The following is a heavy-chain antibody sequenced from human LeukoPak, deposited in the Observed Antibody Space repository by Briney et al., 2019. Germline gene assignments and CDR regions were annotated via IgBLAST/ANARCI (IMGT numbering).Heavy chain of an antibody. CDR3: AKVRTYFYHGLDV. CDR2: ISGTTSGT. J-gene: IGHJ6*02. D-gene: IGHD1-14*01. Sequence: GGSLRLSCAASGFTFSSYGMHWVRQAPGKGLEWVSGISGTTSGTYYADSVKGRFTISRDNSKNTLFLQVNSLRAEDTAVYYCAKVRTYFYHGLDVWGQGTTVTVSS. V-gene: IGHV3-23*01. CDR1: GFTFSSYG.